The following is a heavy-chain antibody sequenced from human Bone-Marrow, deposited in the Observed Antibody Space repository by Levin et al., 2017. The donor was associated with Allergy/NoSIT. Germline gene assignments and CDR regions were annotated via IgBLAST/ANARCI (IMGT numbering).Heavy chain of an antibody. Sequence: TGGSLRLSCAASGFTFDDYVMHWVRQAPGKGLEWVSGISWNSGSINYADSVQGRFTISRDNAQNSLYLQMNNLRPEDTALYYCVKDLHYSDSGGFHIGNAFDGWGQGIVVTVSS. J-gene: IGHJ3*01. CDR3: VKDLHYSDSGGFHIGNAFDG. V-gene: IGHV3-9*01. D-gene: IGHD3-22*01. CDR2: ISWNSGSI. CDR1: GFTFDDYV.